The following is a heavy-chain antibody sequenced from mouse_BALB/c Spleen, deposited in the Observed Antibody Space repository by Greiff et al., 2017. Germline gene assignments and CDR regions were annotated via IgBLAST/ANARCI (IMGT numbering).Heavy chain of an antibody. CDR2: IYPGSGST. Sequence: LKQPGSELVRPGASVKLSCKASGYTFTSYWMHWVKQRPGQGLEWIGNIYPGSGSTNYDEKFKSKATLTVDTSSSTAYMQLSSLTSEDSAVYYCTRAYDYDGFAYWGQGTLVTVSA. CDR3: TRAYDYDGFAY. CDR1: GYTFTSYW. V-gene: IGHV1S22*01. D-gene: IGHD2-4*01. J-gene: IGHJ3*01.